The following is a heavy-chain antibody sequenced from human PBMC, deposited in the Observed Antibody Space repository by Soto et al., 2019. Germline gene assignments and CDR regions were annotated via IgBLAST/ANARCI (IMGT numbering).Heavy chain of an antibody. CDR3: ARLSAGHGDNHDY. V-gene: IGHV4-59*08. J-gene: IGHJ4*02. D-gene: IGHD4-17*01. CDR2: IYHTGTT. Sequence: QVQLEESGPGLVKPSETLSLTCTVSGGSISRYYWSWIRQSPGKGLEWIGYIYHTGTTDYNPSLKSRVTISLDTSKKQFPLRLRSVTAADTAIYYCARLSAGHGDNHDYWGQGTLVTVSS. CDR1: GGSISRYY.